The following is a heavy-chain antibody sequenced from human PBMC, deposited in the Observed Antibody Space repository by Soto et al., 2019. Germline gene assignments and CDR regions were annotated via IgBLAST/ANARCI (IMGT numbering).Heavy chain of an antibody. CDR1: GFTFSNAW. Sequence: EVQLVDSGGGLVKPGGSLRLSCAASGFTFSNAWMTWVRQAPGKGLEWVGHIKSKNDGGTTDYAAPVKGRFTISRDDSKTTLYLQMNSLKTEDTAVYYGTTVGRFLEWSFLDFWGQGILVTVSS. CDR2: IKSKNDGGTT. D-gene: IGHD3-3*01. CDR3: TTVGRFLEWSFLDF. J-gene: IGHJ4*02. V-gene: IGHV3-15*07.